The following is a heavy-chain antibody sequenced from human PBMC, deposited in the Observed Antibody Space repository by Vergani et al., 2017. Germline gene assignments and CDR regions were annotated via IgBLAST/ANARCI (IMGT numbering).Heavy chain of an antibody. V-gene: IGHV3-21*04. CDR1: GFTFSSYS. J-gene: IGHJ4*02. Sequence: EVQLVESGGGLVKPGGSLRLSCAASGFTFSSYSMNWVRQAPGKGLEWVSSISSSSSYIYYADSVKGRFTISRDNAKDSLYLQMNSLKAEDRATYYCAREERSNTSPFVGDWGQGTLVTV. CDR3: AREERSNTSPFVGD. D-gene: IGHD2/OR15-2a*01. CDR2: ISSSSSYI.